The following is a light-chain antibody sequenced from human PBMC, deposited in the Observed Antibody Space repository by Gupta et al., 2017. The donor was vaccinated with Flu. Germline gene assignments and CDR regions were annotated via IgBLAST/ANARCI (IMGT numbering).Light chain of an antibody. J-gene: IGLJ1*01. CDR1: KLGDKY. CDR2: QDS. CDR3: QAWDSSTDYV. V-gene: IGLV3-1*01. Sequence: PGQTASITCSGDKLGDKYACWYQQKPGQSPVLVIYQDSKRPSGIPERFSGSNSGNTATLTISGTQAMDEADYYCQAWDSSTDYVFGTGTKVTVL.